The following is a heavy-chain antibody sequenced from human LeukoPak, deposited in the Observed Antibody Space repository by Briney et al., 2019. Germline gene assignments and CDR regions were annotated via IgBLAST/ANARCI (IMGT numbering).Heavy chain of an antibody. Sequence: GGSLRLSCAASGFTFSTFAMAWVRQAPGRGLEWVSVIGPESGDIRYSDSVKGRFTISRDNSKSTLFLQMNSLRADDTALYYCAKYCGGGCFRNFDFWGQGTLVTVSS. CDR1: GFTFSTFA. CDR3: AKYCGGGCFRNFDF. V-gene: IGHV3-23*01. CDR2: IGPESGDI. J-gene: IGHJ4*02. D-gene: IGHD2-21*02.